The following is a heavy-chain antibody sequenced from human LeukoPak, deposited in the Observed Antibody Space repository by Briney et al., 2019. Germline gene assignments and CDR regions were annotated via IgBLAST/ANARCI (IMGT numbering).Heavy chain of an antibody. V-gene: IGHV4-59*08. D-gene: IGHD5-18*01. Sequence: SETLSLTCTVSGGSISSYYWSWIRQPPGKGLEWIGYIYYSGSTNYNPSLKSRVTMSVDTSKNQFSLKLTSVTAADTAVYYCARPGVGSGRYGAFDIWGQGTMVTVSS. CDR3: ARPGVGSGRYGAFDI. CDR2: IYYSGST. CDR1: GGSISSYY. J-gene: IGHJ3*02.